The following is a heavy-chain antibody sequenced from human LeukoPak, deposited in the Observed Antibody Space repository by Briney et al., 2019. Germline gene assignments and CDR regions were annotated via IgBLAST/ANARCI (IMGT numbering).Heavy chain of an antibody. V-gene: IGHV4-59*08. CDR3: ARAPVAGTGVYYYYDMDV. CDR1: GGSFSSYY. CDR2: IYYSGST. D-gene: IGHD6-19*01. J-gene: IGHJ6*03. Sequence: SETLSLTCAVSGGSFSSYYWSWIRQPPGKGLEWIGYIYYSGSTNYNPSLKSRVTISVDTSKNKFSLKLSSVTAADTAVYYCARAPVAGTGVYYYYDMDVWGKGTKVTVSS.